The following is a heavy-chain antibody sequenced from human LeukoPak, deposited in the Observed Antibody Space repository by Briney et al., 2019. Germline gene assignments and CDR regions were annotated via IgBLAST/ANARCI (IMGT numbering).Heavy chain of an antibody. CDR1: GFTVSSNY. CDR2: IYSGGST. Sequence: GGSLRLSCAASGFTVSSNYMSWVRQAPGKGLEWVSVIYSGGSTYYADSMKGRFTISRDNSKNTLYLQMNSLRAEDTAVYYCAREQEVGATDYWGQGTLVTVSS. V-gene: IGHV3-66*02. D-gene: IGHD1-26*01. CDR3: AREQEVGATDY. J-gene: IGHJ4*02.